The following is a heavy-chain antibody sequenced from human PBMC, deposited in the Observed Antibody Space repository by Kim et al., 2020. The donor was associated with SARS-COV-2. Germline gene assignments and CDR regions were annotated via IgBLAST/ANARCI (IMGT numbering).Heavy chain of an antibody. CDR2: IYYSGST. V-gene: IGHV4-39*01. CDR3: ARGYSSSWYSYYYGMDV. J-gene: IGHJ6*02. D-gene: IGHD6-13*01. Sequence: SETLSLTCTVSGGSISSSSYYWGWIRQPPGKGLEWIGSIYYSGSTYYNPSLKSRVTISVDTSKNQFSLKLSSVTAAATAVYYCARGYSSSWYSYYYGMDVWGQGTTVTVSS. CDR1: GGSISSSSYY.